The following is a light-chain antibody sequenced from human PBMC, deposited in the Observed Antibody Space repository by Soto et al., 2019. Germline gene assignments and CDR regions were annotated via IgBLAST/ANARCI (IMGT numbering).Light chain of an antibody. J-gene: IGKJ1*01. V-gene: IGKV3-15*01. CDR1: QSVSSN. Sequence: EIVMTQSPATLSVSPGERATLSCRASQSVSSNLAWYQQKPGQAPRLLIYGASTRATGIPARFTGSGSGTESTLSISSLQSEDFAVYYCQQHNNGPPTFGQGTKV. CDR3: QQHNNGPPT. CDR2: GAS.